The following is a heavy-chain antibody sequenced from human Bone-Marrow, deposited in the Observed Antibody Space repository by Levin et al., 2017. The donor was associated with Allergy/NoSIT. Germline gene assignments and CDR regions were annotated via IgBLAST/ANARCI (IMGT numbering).Heavy chain of an antibody. CDR3: TRARFGEPDY. CDR1: GFIVSSNY. J-gene: IGHJ4*02. V-gene: IGHV3-53*01. D-gene: IGHD3-16*01. CDR2: IYNHGAA. Sequence: GESLKISCAASGFIVSSNYMNWVRQAPGKGLQWVSVIYNHGAAYYADSVRGRFTVSRDNSKSTLYLQLNNLRPEDTAVYYCTRARFGEPDYWGLGTLVTVSS.